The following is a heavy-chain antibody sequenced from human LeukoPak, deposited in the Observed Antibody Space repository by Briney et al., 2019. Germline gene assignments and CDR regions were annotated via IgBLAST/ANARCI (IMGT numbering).Heavy chain of an antibody. CDR3: ASLKNTAMVPYDY. V-gene: IGHV3-48*02. CDR1: GFTFSSYS. Sequence: GGSLRLSCAASGFTFSSYSVNWVRQAPGKGLEWVSYISSSSSTIYYADSVKGRFTISRDNAKNSLYLQMNSLRDENTAVYYCASLKNTAMVPYDYWGQGTLVTVSS. J-gene: IGHJ4*02. D-gene: IGHD5-18*01. CDR2: ISSSSSTI.